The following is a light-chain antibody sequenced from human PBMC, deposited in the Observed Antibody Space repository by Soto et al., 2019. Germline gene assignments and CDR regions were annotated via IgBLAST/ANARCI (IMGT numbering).Light chain of an antibody. J-gene: IGKJ2*01. CDR3: QQLNSDPYT. Sequence: DIQLTQSPSFLSASVGDTVTITCRASQAISSYFAWYQQKPGKAPQLLIYATSTLRSGVPSRFSGKTSGTEFTLTISSLQPEDFATYHCQQLNSDPYTFGQGTK. CDR1: QAISSY. V-gene: IGKV1-9*01. CDR2: ATS.